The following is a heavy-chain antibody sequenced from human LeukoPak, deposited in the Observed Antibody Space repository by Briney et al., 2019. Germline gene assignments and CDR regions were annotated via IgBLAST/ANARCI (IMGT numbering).Heavy chain of an antibody. CDR2: IYYSGST. V-gene: IGHV4-59*01. CDR3: ARSITSSWYGDFQH. Sequence: SETLSLTCTVSGGSMSGYFWNWIRQPPGKGLEWIGYIYYSGSTNYNPSLKSRVTISVDTSKNQFSLKLSSVTAADTAVYYCARSITSSWYGDFQHWGQGTLVTVSS. CDR1: GGSMSGYF. D-gene: IGHD6-13*01. J-gene: IGHJ1*01.